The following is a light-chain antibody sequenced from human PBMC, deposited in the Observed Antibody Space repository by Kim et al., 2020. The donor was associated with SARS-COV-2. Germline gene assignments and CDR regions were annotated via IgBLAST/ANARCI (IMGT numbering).Light chain of an antibody. CDR1: QGLGGW. Sequence: SASVGETVTSTCRASQGLGGWLAWYQQKPGEAPNLLIYKTSILQSGVPSRFSGSISGAHFTLTITNLQPDDVATYYCQQYDSYSYTFGQGTKLEI. V-gene: IGKV1-5*03. CDR3: QQYDSYSYT. CDR2: KTS. J-gene: IGKJ2*01.